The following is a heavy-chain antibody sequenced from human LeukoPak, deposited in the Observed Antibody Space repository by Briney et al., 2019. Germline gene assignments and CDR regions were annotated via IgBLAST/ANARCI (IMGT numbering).Heavy chain of an antibody. CDR1: GYTFTTYN. CDR2: INPSGGST. V-gene: IGHV1-46*01. CDR3: ARGGYSSGWYWFDP. J-gene: IGHJ5*02. D-gene: IGHD6-19*01. Sequence: ASVKVSCKASGYTFTTYNINWVRQAPGQGLEWMGIINPSGGSTSYAQKFQGRVTMTRDTSTSTVYMELSSLRSEDTALYYCARGGYSSGWYWFDPWGQGTLVTVSS.